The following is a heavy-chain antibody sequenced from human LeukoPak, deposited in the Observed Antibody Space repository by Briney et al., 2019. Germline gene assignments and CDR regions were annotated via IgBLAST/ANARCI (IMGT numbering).Heavy chain of an antibody. CDR2: MNPNSGKT. Sequence: ASVKVSCKASGYTFTSYDINWVRQATGQGLEWMGWMNPNSGKTGYAQKFQGRVTMTRNTSISTAYMELSSLRSEDTAVYYCARSRSDLVLLWFGESPIPPSYGMDVWGQGTTVTVSS. J-gene: IGHJ6*02. CDR3: ARSRSDLVLLWFGESPIPPSYGMDV. CDR1: GYTFTSYD. V-gene: IGHV1-8*01. D-gene: IGHD3-10*01.